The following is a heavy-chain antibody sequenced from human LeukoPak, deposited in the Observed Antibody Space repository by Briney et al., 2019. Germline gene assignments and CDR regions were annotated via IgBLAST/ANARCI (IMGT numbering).Heavy chain of an antibody. CDR1: GFTFSSYW. CDR2: ISSSSSTI. Sequence: GGSLRLSCAASGFTFSSYWMSWVRQAPGKGLEWVSYISSSSSTIYYADSVKGRFTISRDNAKNSLYLQMNSLRAEDTAVYYCAQQHLSTFDYWGQGTLVTVSS. CDR3: AQQHLSTFDY. J-gene: IGHJ4*02. V-gene: IGHV3-48*01. D-gene: IGHD6-13*01.